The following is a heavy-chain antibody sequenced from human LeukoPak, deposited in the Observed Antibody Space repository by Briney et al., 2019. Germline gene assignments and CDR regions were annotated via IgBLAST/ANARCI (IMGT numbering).Heavy chain of an antibody. CDR2: ISAYDGET. CDR3: ARGGKNYFDF. CDR1: GYSFTSYG. D-gene: IGHD1-26*01. J-gene: IGHJ4*02. V-gene: IGHV1-18*01. Sequence: GASVTVSCKASGYSFTSYGISWVREAPRRGLEWVGYISAYDGETRYAQKFQGRVTLTTDTSTGTVYMEMRRLRSDDTAVYYCARGGKNYFDFWGQGTLVTVSS.